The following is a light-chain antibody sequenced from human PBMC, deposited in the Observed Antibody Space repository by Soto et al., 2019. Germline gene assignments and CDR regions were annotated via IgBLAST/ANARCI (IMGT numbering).Light chain of an antibody. CDR3: FSFTTTSTHV. Sequence: QSALTQPASVSGSPGQSITISCTGTNSDVGGYNYVSWYQQHPGKAPKVMIYEVSNRPSGVSNRFSGSKFGNTASLTISGLQAEDEADYFCFSFTTTSTHVFGTGTKLTVL. CDR2: EVS. V-gene: IGLV2-14*01. J-gene: IGLJ1*01. CDR1: NSDVGGYNY.